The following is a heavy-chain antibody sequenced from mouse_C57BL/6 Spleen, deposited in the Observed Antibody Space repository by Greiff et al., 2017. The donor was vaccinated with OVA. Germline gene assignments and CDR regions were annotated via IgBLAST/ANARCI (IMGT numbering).Heavy chain of an antibody. CDR2: INYDGSST. CDR1: GFTFSDYY. V-gene: IGHV5-16*01. J-gene: IGHJ1*03. CDR3: ARDGYYHWYFDV. D-gene: IGHD2-3*01. Sequence: EVKVEESEGGLVQPGSSMKLSCTASGFTFSDYYMAWVRQVPEKGLEWVANINYDGSSTYYLDSLKSRFIISRDNAKNILYLQMSSLKSEDTATYYCARDGYYHWYFDVWGTGTTVTVSS.